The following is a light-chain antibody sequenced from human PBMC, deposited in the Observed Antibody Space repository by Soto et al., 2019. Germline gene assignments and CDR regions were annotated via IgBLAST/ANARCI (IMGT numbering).Light chain of an antibody. Sequence: QSSLTQPRSVSGSPGQSVTISCTGTSSDFGGYNYVSWYQHHPGKAPKLMIYDVSERPPGVPDRFSGSKSGNTASLTISGLQAEDEADYYCCSDPGTFYVLGKGTKVTVL. J-gene: IGLJ1*01. CDR3: CSDPGTFYV. CDR1: SSDFGGYNY. CDR2: DVS. V-gene: IGLV2-11*01.